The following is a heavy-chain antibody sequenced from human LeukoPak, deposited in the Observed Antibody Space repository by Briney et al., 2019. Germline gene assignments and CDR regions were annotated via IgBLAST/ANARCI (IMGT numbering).Heavy chain of an antibody. J-gene: IGHJ4*02. V-gene: IGHV4-59*01. CDR1: GGSISSYY. Sequence: SETLSLTCTVSGGSISSYYWSWIRQPPGKGLEWIGYIYYSGSTNYNPSLKSRVTISVDTSKNQFSLKLSSVPAADTAVYYCARVGSRCSGGSCYAGSWDYWGQGTLVTVSS. D-gene: IGHD2-15*01. CDR2: IYYSGST. CDR3: ARVGSRCSGGSCYAGSWDY.